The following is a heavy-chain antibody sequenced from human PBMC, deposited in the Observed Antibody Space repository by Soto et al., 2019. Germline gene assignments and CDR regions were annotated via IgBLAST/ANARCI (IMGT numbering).Heavy chain of an antibody. CDR1: GFTFSSYA. D-gene: IGHD3-3*01. J-gene: IGHJ6*02. CDR2: ISYDGSNK. Sequence: PGGSLRLSCAASGFTFSSYAMHWVRQAPGKGLEWVAVISYDGSNKYYADSVKGRFTISRDNSKNTLYLQMNSLRAEDTAVYYCARERAHYDFWSGYLSDYYGMDVWGQGTTVTVSS. CDR3: ARERAHYDFWSGYLSDYYGMDV. V-gene: IGHV3-30-3*01.